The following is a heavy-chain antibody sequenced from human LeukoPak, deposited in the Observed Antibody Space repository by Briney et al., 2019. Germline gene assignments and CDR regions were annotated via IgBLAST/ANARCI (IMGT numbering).Heavy chain of an antibody. CDR3: ARDSSFSDFWGGYYLDY. D-gene: IGHD3-3*01. CDR1: GGSISNYY. Sequence: SETLSLTCTVSGGSISNYYWSWIRQPPGKGLEWIGYIYYTGSTNYNPSLTSRVNISVDTSKNQFSLNLTSVTAADTAVYYCARDSSFSDFWGGYYLDYWGQGTLVTVSS. V-gene: IGHV4-59*01. J-gene: IGHJ4*02. CDR2: IYYTGST.